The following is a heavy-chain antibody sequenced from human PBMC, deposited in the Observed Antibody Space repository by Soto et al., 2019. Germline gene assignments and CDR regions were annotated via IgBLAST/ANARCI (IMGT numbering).Heavy chain of an antibody. CDR3: ARVGYSSGWYHY. CDR1: GGTFSSYA. CDR2: IIPIFGTA. J-gene: IGHJ4*02. V-gene: IGHV1-69*13. Sequence: ASVKVSCKASGGTFSSYAISWVRQAPGQGLEWMGGIIPIFGTANYAQKFQGRVTITADESTSTAYMELSSLRSEDTAVYYCARVGYSSGWYHYWGQGTLVTVSS. D-gene: IGHD6-19*01.